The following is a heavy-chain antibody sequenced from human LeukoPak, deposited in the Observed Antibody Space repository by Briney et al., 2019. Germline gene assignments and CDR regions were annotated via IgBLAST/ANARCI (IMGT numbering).Heavy chain of an antibody. V-gene: IGHV1-18*01. D-gene: IGHD3-10*01. Sequence: ASVKVSCKASGYTFTSYGISWVRQAPGQGLEWMGWISAYNGNTNYAQKLQGRVTMTTDTSTSTAYMELRSLRSDDTAVYYCARPTHFYGSRSSDYFGYWGQGTLVTVSS. CDR1: GYTFTSYG. CDR2: ISAYNGNT. J-gene: IGHJ4*02. CDR3: ARPTHFYGSRSSDYFGY.